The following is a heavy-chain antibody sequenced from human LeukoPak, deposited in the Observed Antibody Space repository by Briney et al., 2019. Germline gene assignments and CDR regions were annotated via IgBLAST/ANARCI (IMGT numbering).Heavy chain of an antibody. Sequence: ASVKVSCKASGYTFTGYYMHWVRQAPGQGLEWMGWINPNSGGTNYAQKSQGRVTMTRDTSISTAYMELTRLRSDDTAVYYCARGGGYDFWSGSEYYFDYWGQGTLVTVSS. CDR1: GYTFTGYY. J-gene: IGHJ4*02. D-gene: IGHD3-3*01. V-gene: IGHV1-2*02. CDR2: INPNSGGT. CDR3: ARGGGYDFWSGSEYYFDY.